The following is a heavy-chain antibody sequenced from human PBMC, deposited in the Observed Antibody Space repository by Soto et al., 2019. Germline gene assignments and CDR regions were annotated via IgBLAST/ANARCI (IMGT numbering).Heavy chain of an antibody. CDR2: IRAYNGDT. D-gene: IGHD6-25*01. J-gene: IGHJ6*02. CDR3: ARIAAESDFAMDV. CDR1: GYIFTTYI. Sequence: QVQLVQSGAEVKKPGASLKVSCKASGYIFTTYIITWVRQAPGQGLEWMGWIRAYNGDTTYPQKVQGRVTMTIETSTSTAYMELRSLRSDDTAVYYCARIAAESDFAMDVWGQGTTVTVSS. V-gene: IGHV1-18*01.